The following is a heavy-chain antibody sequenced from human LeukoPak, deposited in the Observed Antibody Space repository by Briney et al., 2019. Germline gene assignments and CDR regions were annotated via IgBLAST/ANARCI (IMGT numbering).Heavy chain of an antibody. V-gene: IGHV1-8*01. CDR2: MNPNSGNT. CDR3: ARDYYYDSSGYYFGYYYYYYMDV. J-gene: IGHJ6*03. CDR1: GYTFTSYD. Sequence: GASVKVSCKASGYTFTSYDINWVRQATGQGLEWMGWMNPNSGNTGYAQKFRGRVTMTRNTSISTAYMELSSLRSEDTAVYYCARDYYYDSSGYYFGYYYYYYMDVWGKGPRSPSP. D-gene: IGHD3-22*01.